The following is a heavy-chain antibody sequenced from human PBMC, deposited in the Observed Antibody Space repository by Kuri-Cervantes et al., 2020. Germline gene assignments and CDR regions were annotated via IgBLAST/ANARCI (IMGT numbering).Heavy chain of an antibody. CDR2: ISYDGSNK. V-gene: IGHV3-30*03. CDR3: ARAQAITIFGVAYYYYYYMDV. Sequence: GESLKISCAASGFTFSSYGMHWVRQAPGKGLEWVAVISYDGSNKYYADSVKGRFTISRDNSKNTLYLQMNSLRAEDTAVYYCARAQAITIFGVAYYYYYYMDVWGKGTTVTVSS. J-gene: IGHJ6*03. D-gene: IGHD3-3*01. CDR1: GFTFSSYG.